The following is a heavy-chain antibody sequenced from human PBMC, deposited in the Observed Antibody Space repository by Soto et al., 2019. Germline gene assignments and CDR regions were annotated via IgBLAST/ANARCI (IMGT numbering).Heavy chain of an antibody. CDR1: GYTFTSYA. Sequence: QVQLLQTGAEVKKPGASVKVSCKASGYTFTSYAMHWVRQAPGQRLEWMGWINAGNGNTKYSQKFQGRVTITRDTSASTAYVELGSLRSADTAGYYCARLGDWLDYWGQGTLVTVSS. J-gene: IGHJ4*02. V-gene: IGHV1-3*01. D-gene: IGHD3-9*01. CDR2: INAGNGNT. CDR3: ARLGDWLDY.